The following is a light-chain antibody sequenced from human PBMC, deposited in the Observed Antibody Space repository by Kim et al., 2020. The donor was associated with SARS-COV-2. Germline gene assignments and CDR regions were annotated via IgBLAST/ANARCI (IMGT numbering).Light chain of an antibody. V-gene: IGKV3-11*01. CDR1: QRVSSS. CDR3: QQRSNWPT. J-gene: IGKJ4*01. CDR2: DTS. Sequence: SLSPGERATLSCRASQRVSSSLAWYQQKPGQPPRLLIYDTSNRATGIPARFSGSGSGTDFTLTISSLEPEDFAVYYCQQRSNWPTFGGGTKVDIK.